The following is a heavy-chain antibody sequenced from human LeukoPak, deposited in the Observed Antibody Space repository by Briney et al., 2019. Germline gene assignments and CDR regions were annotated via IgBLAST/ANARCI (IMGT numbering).Heavy chain of an antibody. J-gene: IGHJ4*02. Sequence: GGSLRLSCIASGFTFTSYAMNWVRQAPGKGLEWVSGIGGSGGSTYYADSVKGRFTIYRDNSKNTLYLQMNSLRAEDTAVYYCAKGGPHYGSGSYYAFDYWGQGTLVTVSS. CDR1: GFTFTSYA. V-gene: IGHV3-23*01. CDR2: IGGSGGST. CDR3: AKGGPHYGSGSYYAFDY. D-gene: IGHD3-10*01.